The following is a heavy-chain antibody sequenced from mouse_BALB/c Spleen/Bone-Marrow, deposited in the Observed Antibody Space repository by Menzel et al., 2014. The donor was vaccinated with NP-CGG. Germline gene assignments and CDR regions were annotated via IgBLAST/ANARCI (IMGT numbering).Heavy chain of an antibody. D-gene: IGHD1-2*01. CDR1: GYSITSDYA. V-gene: IGHV3-2*02. J-gene: IGHJ2*01. CDR2: ISYSGST. Sequence: EVKLQESGPGLVKPSQSLSLSCTVTGYSITSDYAWNWIRQFPGNKLEWMGYISYSGSTSYNPSLKSRISISRDTSKNQFFLQLNSVTTEDTATYYCARMRITTAHFDYWGQGTTLTVSS. CDR3: ARMRITTAHFDY.